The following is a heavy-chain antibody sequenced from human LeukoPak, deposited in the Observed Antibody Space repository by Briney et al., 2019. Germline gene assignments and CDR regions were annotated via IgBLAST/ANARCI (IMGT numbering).Heavy chain of an antibody. V-gene: IGHV4-59*01. J-gene: IGHJ4*02. Sequence: SETLSLTCTVSGGSISGYYWSWIRQPPGKGLEWIGFIFYSGSTNYNPSLKSRVTISVDTSKNQFSLKLTSVTAADTAVYYCARGGASSLPFDYWGQGTLVTVSS. D-gene: IGHD1-26*01. CDR2: IFYSGST. CDR1: GGSISGYY. CDR3: ARGGASSLPFDY.